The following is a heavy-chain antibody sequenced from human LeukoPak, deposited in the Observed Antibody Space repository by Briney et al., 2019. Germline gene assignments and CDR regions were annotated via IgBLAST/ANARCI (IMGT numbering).Heavy chain of an antibody. D-gene: IGHD3-10*01. CDR2: IANDAKTT. V-gene: IGHV3-30*18. Sequence: SGGSLRLSCAASGFTFSIYGMHWVRQAPGKGLEWVAVIANDAKTTYYADSVKGRFTIFRDNSKNTFYLQMNSLRPEDTAVYYCTKEGLPSGGSWSAWLDYWGQGTLVTVSS. J-gene: IGHJ4*02. CDR3: TKEGLPSGGSWSAWLDY. CDR1: GFTFSIYG.